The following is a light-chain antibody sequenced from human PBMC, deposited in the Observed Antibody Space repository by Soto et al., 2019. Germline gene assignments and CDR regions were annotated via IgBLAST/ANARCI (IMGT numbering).Light chain of an antibody. CDR3: HQYYNRPTWT. CDR2: EAS. CDR1: QSVSSSS. J-gene: IGKJ1*01. Sequence: EIVFTQSPGTLSLSPGERATLSCRASQSVSSSSLAWYQQKRGQAPRLLLHEASSRANGIPDRFSGSGSGTDLTLTISSLQPEDSATYDGHQYYNRPTWTFGQGTKVDIK. V-gene: IGKV3-20*01.